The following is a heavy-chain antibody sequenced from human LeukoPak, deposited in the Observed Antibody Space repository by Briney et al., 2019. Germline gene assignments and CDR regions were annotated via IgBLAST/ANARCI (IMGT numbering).Heavy chain of an antibody. CDR3: ARLSGIYCDRGSCFNCFDS. J-gene: IGHJ5*01. CDR2: IYHGGNT. D-gene: IGHD2-15*01. CDR1: DYSISSGYY. V-gene: IGHV4-38-2*01. Sequence: SETLSLTCAVSDYSISSGYYWGWIRQPPGKGPEWIGNIYHGGNTYYNPSLKSRVTLSVDTSKNQFSLRLTSVTAADTAVYYCARLSGIYCDRGSCFNCFDSWGQGTLVTVSS.